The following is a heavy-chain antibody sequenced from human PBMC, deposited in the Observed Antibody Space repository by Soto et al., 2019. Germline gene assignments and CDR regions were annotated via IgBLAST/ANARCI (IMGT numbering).Heavy chain of an antibody. CDR1: GFTLSSYS. V-gene: IGHV3-48*01. CDR3: ARGVVATSPSYFDY. CDR2: VSSSSSTI. Sequence: GGSLRLSCAASGFTLSSYSMNWVRQAPGKGLEWVSYVSSSSSTIYYADSVKGRFTISRDSAKNSLYLQMNSLRAEDTAVYYRARGVVATSPSYFDYWGQGTLVTSPQ. J-gene: IGHJ4*02. D-gene: IGHD2-15*01.